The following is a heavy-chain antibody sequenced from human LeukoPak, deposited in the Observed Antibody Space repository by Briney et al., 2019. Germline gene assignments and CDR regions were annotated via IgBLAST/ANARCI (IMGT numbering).Heavy chain of an antibody. CDR3: AKGRIVRGVYYFVY. CDR2: ISGSGGST. V-gene: IGHV3-23*01. CDR1: GFTFSSYA. Sequence: GVSLRLSCTAPGFTFSSYAMSWVRQAPGKGLEWVSAISGSGGSTYYADSVKGRSTISRGNSKNTLYLQMNSQRAEDTAVYYCAKGRIVRGVYYFVYWGQGTLVTVSS. D-gene: IGHD3-10*01. J-gene: IGHJ4*02.